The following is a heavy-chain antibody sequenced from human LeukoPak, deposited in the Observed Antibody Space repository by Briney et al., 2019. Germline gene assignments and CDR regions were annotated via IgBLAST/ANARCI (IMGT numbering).Heavy chain of an antibody. V-gene: IGHV3-15*01. CDR3: TTDLTYYYDSSGYYPFDY. CDR2: IKSKTDGGTT. Sequence: PGGSLRLSCAASGFTFSNAWMSWVRQAPGKGLEWVGRIKSKTDGGTTDYAAPVKGRFTISRDDSKNTLYLQMNSLKTEDTAMYYCTTDLTYYYDSSGYYPFDYWGQGTLVTVSS. CDR1: GFTFSNAW. J-gene: IGHJ4*02. D-gene: IGHD3-22*01.